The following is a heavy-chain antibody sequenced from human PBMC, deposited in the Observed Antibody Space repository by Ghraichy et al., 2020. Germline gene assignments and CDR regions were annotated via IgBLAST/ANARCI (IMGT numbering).Heavy chain of an antibody. D-gene: IGHD6-19*01. CDR2: ISSSGSTI. J-gene: IGHJ4*02. CDR1: GFTFSDYY. CDR3: ARGRVYSSGWCDY. V-gene: IGHV3-11*01. Sequence: LTCAASGFTFSDYYMSWIRQAPGKGLEWVSYISSSGSTIYYADSVKGRFTISRDNAKNSLYLQMNSLRAEDTAVYYCARGRVYSSGWCDYWGQGTLVTVSS.